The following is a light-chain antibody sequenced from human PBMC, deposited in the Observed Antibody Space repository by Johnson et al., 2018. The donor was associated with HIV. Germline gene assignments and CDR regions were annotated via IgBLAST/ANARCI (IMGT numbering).Light chain of an antibody. CDR1: SSNIGNNY. J-gene: IGLJ1*01. V-gene: IGLV1-51*02. CDR2: ENN. CDR3: GTWDSSLSAGGD. Sequence: SVLTQPPSVSAAPGQKVTISCSGSSSNIGNNYVSWYQQLPGTAPKLLIYENNKRPSGIPDRFSGSKSGTSATLGITGLQTGDEADYYCGTWDSSLSAGGDFGTGTKVTVL.